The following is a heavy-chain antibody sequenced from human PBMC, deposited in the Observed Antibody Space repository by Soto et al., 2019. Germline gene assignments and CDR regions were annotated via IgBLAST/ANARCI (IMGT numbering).Heavy chain of an antibody. CDR1: GFSLSTSGVG. V-gene: IGHV2-5*02. CDR2: IYLDDDK. D-gene: IGHD5-18*01. Sequence: QITLKESGPTLVKPTQTLTLTCTFSGFSLSTSGVGVGWIRQPPGKALEGLALIYLDDDKRYSPSLKSRLTITKDPSKIQVVLTMTNMDPVDTATYYCARIPPRSPRNMPFDYWGQGTLVTVSS. J-gene: IGHJ4*02. CDR3: ARIPPRSPRNMPFDY.